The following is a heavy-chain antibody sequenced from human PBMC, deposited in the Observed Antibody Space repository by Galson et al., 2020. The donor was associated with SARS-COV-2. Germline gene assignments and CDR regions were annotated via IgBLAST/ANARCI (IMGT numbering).Heavy chain of an antibody. CDR3: ARDQDDFWSGPFDY. D-gene: IGHD3-3*01. CDR2: ISSSGSTI. J-gene: IGHJ4*02. CDR1: GFTFSSYG. V-gene: IGHV3-48*04. Sequence: TGGSLRLSCAASGFTFSSYGMHWVRQAPGKGLEWVSYISSSGSTIYYADSVKGRFTISRDNAKNSLYLQMNSLRAEDTAVYYCARDQDDFWSGPFDYWGQGTLVTVSS.